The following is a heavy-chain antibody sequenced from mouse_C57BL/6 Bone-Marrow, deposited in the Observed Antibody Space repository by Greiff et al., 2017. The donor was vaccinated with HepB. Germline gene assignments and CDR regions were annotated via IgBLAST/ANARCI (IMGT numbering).Heavy chain of an antibody. Sequence: VKLMESGPGLVQPSQSLSITCTVSGFSLTSYGVHWVRQSPGKGLEWLGVIWSGGSTDYNAAFISRLSISKDNSKSQVFFKMNSLQADDTAIYYCARYYYGSKGPYAMDYWGQGTSVTVSS. J-gene: IGHJ4*01. CDR3: ARYYYGSKGPYAMDY. V-gene: IGHV2-2*01. CDR2: IWSGGST. CDR1: GFSLTSYG. D-gene: IGHD1-1*01.